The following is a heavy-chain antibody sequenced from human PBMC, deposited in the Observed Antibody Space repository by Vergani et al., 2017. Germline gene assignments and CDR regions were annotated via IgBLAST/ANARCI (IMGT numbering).Heavy chain of an antibody. CDR1: GESIRSGSHY. J-gene: IGHJ4*02. V-gene: IGHV4-61*02. D-gene: IGHD5-24*01. CDR2: IHTGGST. CDR3: ARHNSQSDGYNWGFDY. Sequence: QVKLQESGPGLLKPSQTLSLTCTVSGESIRSGSHYWSWIRQPAGKGPEWIGHIHTGGSTDLNPSFKSRVSISVDTSKSQFSLKLNSVTVADTAVYYCARHNSQSDGYNWGFDYWGQGTLVTVSS.